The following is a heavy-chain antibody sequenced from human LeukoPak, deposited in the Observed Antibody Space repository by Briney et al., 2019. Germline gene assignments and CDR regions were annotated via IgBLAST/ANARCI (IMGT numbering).Heavy chain of an antibody. CDR1: GFTFSSYY. CDR3: ARQMVRGVSFDY. J-gene: IGHJ4*02. CDR2: ISTSSSYI. Sequence: GGSLRLSCTASGFTFSSYYMNWVRQAPGKGLEWVSSISTSSSYIYYADSVKGRFTISRDNAKNSLYLQMNSLRAEDTAVYYCARQMVRGVSFDYWGQGTLVTVSS. V-gene: IGHV3-21*01. D-gene: IGHD3-10*01.